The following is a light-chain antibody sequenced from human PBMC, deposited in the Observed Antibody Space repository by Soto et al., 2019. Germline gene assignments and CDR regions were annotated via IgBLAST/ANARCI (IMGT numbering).Light chain of an antibody. V-gene: IGKV3-20*01. CDR3: QLYGISPH. J-gene: IGKJ5*01. CDR2: GTS. Sequence: EIVLTQSPGTLSLSPGERASLSCRAGQSVSRNFLAWYQQKPGQAPRLLIYGTSTRATGIPDRFSGSGSGTDFTLTISSLEPEDFAVYYCQLYGISPHFGQGTRLEIK. CDR1: QSVSRNF.